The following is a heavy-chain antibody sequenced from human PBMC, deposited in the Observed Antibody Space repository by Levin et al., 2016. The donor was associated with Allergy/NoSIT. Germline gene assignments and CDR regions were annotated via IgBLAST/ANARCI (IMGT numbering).Heavy chain of an antibody. Sequence: GGSLRLSCAASGFTLNSYVMNWVRQPPGKGLEWASGVYGGDGSTFYADSVRGRFTISTDYSQNTVYLQMNSLRAEDTAKYFCVKDSRTFENWGQGTLVTVSS. CDR2: VYGGDGST. CDR1: GFTLNSYV. V-gene: IGHV3-23*01. CDR3: VKDSRTFEN. J-gene: IGHJ4*02.